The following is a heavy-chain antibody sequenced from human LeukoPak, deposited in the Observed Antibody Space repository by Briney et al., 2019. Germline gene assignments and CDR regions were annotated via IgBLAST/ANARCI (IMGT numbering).Heavy chain of an antibody. V-gene: IGHV1-8*01. D-gene: IGHD2-2*01. CDR1: GYTFTSYA. J-gene: IGHJ5*02. CDR3: ARAPIVVVPAAIWFDP. Sequence: ASVKVSCKASGYTFTSYAINWVRQATGQGLEWMGWMNPNSGNTGYAQKFQGRVTMTRNTSISTAYMELSSLRSEDTAVYYCARAPIVVVPAAIWFDPWGQGTLVTVSS. CDR2: MNPNSGNT.